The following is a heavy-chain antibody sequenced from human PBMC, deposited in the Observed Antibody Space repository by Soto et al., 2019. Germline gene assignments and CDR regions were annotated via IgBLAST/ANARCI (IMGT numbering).Heavy chain of an antibody. V-gene: IGHV4-31*03. CDR2: IYYSGST. D-gene: IGHD2-21*02. J-gene: IGHJ4*02. CDR3: ARAYGGNSDY. CDR1: GGSISSGGYY. Sequence: SETLSLTCTVSGGSISSGGYYWSWSRQHPGKGLEWIGDIYYSGSTDYNPSLESRVTISVDTAKNQSSLKLSAVTAADTAGYYCARAYGGNSDYGGEGTLFTVYS.